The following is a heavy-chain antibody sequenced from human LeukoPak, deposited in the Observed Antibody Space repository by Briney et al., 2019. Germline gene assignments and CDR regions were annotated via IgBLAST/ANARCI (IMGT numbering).Heavy chain of an antibody. CDR1: GGSISSYY. CDR3: ARSGSDYGDY. D-gene: IGHD6-25*01. J-gene: IGHJ4*02. V-gene: IGHV4-59*01. CDR2: IYYSGST. Sequence: PSETLSPTCTVSGGSISSYYWSWIRQPPGRGLEWIGYIYYSGSTNYNPSLKSRVTISVDTSKNQFSLKLSSVTAADTAVYYCARSGSDYGDYWGQGTLVTVSS.